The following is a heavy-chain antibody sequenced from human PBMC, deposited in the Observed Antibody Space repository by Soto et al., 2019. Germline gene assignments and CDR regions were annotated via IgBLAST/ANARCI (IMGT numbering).Heavy chain of an antibody. J-gene: IGHJ6*02. CDR1: GGSISSGGYY. Sequence: SETLSLTCTVSGGSISSGGYYWSWIRQHPGKGLEWIGYIYYSGSTYYNPSLKSRVTISVDTSKNQFSLKLSSVTAADTAVYYCARDRVAATQTPYYYYGMDVWGQGTTVTVSS. V-gene: IGHV4-31*03. CDR2: IYYSGST. D-gene: IGHD2-15*01. CDR3: ARDRVAATQTPYYYYGMDV.